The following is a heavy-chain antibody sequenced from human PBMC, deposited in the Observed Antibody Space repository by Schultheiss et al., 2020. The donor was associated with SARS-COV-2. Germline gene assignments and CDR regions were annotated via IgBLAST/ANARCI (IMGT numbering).Heavy chain of an antibody. CDR1: GFTVSSNY. CDR2: ISGSGGST. D-gene: IGHD3-3*01. CDR3: ARETPYDSKGY. J-gene: IGHJ4*02. V-gene: IGHV3-23*01. Sequence: GGSLRLSCAASGFTVSSNYMNWVRQAPGKGLEWVSAISGSGGSTYYADSVKGRFTISRDNSKNTLYLQMNSLRAEDTAVYYCARETPYDSKGYWGQGTLVTVSS.